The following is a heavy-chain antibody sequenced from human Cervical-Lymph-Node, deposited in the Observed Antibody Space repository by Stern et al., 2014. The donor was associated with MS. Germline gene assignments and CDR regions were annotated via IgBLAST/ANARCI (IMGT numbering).Heavy chain of an antibody. J-gene: IGHJ6*02. V-gene: IGHV4-59*01. CDR2: IYYSGST. Sequence: QVQLVESGPGLVKPSETLSLTCTVSGGSISSYYWSWIRQPPGKGLEWIGYIYYSGSTNYNPSLKSRVTISVDTSKNQFSLKLSSVTAADTAVYYCASCSGGSCYHPHYYGMDVWGQGTTVTVSS. CDR1: GGSISSYY. D-gene: IGHD2-15*01. CDR3: ASCSGGSCYHPHYYGMDV.